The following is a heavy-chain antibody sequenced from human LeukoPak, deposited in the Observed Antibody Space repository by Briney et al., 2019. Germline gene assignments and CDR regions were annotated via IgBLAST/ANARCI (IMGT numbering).Heavy chain of an antibody. J-gene: IGHJ5*02. V-gene: IGHV4-34*01. Sequence: SETLSLTCAVYGWSFNDYYWNWIRQPPGKGLEWIGEINARGDTNFNPSLKSRVTISVDTSKSQFSLTLTSMIAADTAVYYCARGQVPAARGYNWFDPWGQGTLVTVSS. CDR3: ARGQVPAARGYNWFDP. D-gene: IGHD2-2*01. CDR2: INARGDT. CDR1: GWSFNDYY.